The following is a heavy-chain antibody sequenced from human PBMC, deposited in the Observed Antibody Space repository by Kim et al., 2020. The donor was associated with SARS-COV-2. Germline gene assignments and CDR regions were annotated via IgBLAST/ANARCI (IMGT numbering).Heavy chain of an antibody. CDR1: GFTFSSYA. CDR3: AKDLGRYVYYDSSLDY. CDR2: ISGSGGST. V-gene: IGHV3-23*01. J-gene: IGHJ4*02. D-gene: IGHD3-22*01. Sequence: GGSLRLSCAASGFTFSSYAMSWVRRAPGKGLEWVSAISGSGGSTYYANSVKGRFTISRDNSKNTLYLQMNSLRAEDTAVYYCAKDLGRYVYYDSSLDYWGQGTLVTVSS.